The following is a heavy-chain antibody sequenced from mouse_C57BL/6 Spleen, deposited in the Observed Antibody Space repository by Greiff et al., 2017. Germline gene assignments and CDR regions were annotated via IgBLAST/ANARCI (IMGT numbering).Heavy chain of an antibody. CDR2: IYPRSGNT. Sequence: QVQLQQSGPELVKPGASVKLSCKASGYTFTSYDINWVKQRPGQGLEWIGEIYPRSGNTYYNEKFKGKATLTADKSSSTAYMELRSLTSEDSAVYFCARETTVVAYWGQGTLVTVSA. CDR3: ARETTVVAY. D-gene: IGHD1-1*01. V-gene: IGHV1-81*01. J-gene: IGHJ3*01. CDR1: GYTFTSYD.